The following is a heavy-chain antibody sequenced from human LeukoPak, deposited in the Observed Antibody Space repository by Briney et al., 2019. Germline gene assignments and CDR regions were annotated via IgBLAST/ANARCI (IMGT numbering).Heavy chain of an antibody. D-gene: IGHD3-22*01. V-gene: IGHV4-34*01. CDR2: INHSGST. CDR3: ARHNYDSGYYSRPYYFDY. J-gene: IGHJ4*02. Sequence: SEPLSLTCAVYGGSFSGYYWSWIRQPPGKGLEWIGEINHSGSTNYNPSLKSRVTISVDTSKNQFSLKLSSVTAADTAVYYCARHNYDSGYYSRPYYFDYWGQGTLVTVSS. CDR1: GGSFSGYY.